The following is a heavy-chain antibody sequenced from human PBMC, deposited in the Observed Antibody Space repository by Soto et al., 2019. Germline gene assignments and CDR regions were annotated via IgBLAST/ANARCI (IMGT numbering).Heavy chain of an antibody. CDR1: GGTFSSYA. CDR3: ASGLVPAAIGYYFDY. CDR2: IIPIFGTA. Sequence: SVKVSCKASGGTFSSYAIGWVRQAPGQGLEWMGGIIPIFGTANYAQKFQGRVTITADESTSTAYMELSSLRSEDTAVYYCASGLVPAAIGYYFDYWGQGTLVTVSS. J-gene: IGHJ4*02. V-gene: IGHV1-69*13. D-gene: IGHD2-2*01.